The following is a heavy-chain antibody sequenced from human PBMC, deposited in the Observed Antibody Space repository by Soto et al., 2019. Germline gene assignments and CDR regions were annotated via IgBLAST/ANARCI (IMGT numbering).Heavy chain of an antibody. CDR1: GFTFSSYG. CDR2: ISSDGSNK. V-gene: IGHV3-30*18. J-gene: IGHJ4*02. Sequence: PGGSLRLSCAASGFTFSSYGMHWVRQAPGKGLEWVAVISSDGSNKYYPDSVKGRFTISRDNSKNTLYLQMNSLRAEDTAVYYCAKDNDRGVINYFDYWGQGTLVTVSS. CDR3: AKDNDRGVINYFDY. D-gene: IGHD3-10*02.